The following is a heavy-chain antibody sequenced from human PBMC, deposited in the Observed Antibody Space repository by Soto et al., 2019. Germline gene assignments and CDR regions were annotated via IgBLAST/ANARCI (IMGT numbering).Heavy chain of an antibody. CDR3: ARDPRVTVTTDDAFDI. CDR2: IIPIFGTA. Sequence: SVKVSCKASGGTFSSYAISWVRQAPGQGLEWMGGIIPIFGTANYAQKFQGRVTITADESTSTDYMELSSLRSEDTAVYYCARDPRVTVTTDDAFDIWGQGTMVTVSS. CDR1: GGTFSSYA. D-gene: IGHD4-17*01. J-gene: IGHJ3*02. V-gene: IGHV1-69*13.